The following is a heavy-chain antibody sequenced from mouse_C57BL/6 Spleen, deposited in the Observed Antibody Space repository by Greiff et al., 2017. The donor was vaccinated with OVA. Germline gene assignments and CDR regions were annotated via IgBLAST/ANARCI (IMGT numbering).Heavy chain of an antibody. CDR1: GFTFSSYT. D-gene: IGHD1-3*01. V-gene: IGHV5-9*01. CDR2: ISGGGGNT. Sequence: EVKVVESGGGLVKPGGSLKLSCAASGFTFSSYTMSWVRQTPEKRLEWVATISGGGGNTYYPDSVKGRFTISRDNAKNTLYLQMSSLRSEDTALYYCARQKFGDYWGQGTTLTVSS. J-gene: IGHJ2*01. CDR3: ARQKFGDY.